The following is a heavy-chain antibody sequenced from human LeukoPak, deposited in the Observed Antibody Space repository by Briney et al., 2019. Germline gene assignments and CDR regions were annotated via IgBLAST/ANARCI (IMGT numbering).Heavy chain of an antibody. CDR3: ARVLADVRDAFDI. CDR1: GYTFTGYY. CDR2: INPNSGNT. V-gene: IGHV1-8*03. Sequence: ASVKVSCKASGYTFTGYYMHWVRQAPGQGLEWMGWINPNSGNTGYAQKFQGRVTITRNTSISTAYMELSSLRSEDTAVYYCARVLADVRDAFDIWGQGTMVTVSS. D-gene: IGHD6-6*01. J-gene: IGHJ3*02.